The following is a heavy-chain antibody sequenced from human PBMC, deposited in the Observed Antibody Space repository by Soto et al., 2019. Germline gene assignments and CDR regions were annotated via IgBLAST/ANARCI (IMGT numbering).Heavy chain of an antibody. CDR2: ILSNDEK. V-gene: IGHV2-26*01. D-gene: IGHD2-21*01. Sequence: SGPTLVNPTETLTLTCTVSGFSLSNARMGVSWIRQPPGKALEWLAHILSNDEKSYSTSLKSRLTISKDTSKSQVVLTMTSMDPVDTATYYCARIMVSYYYYYMDVWGKGTTVTVSS. CDR3: ARIMVSYYYYYMDV. CDR1: GFSLSNARMG. J-gene: IGHJ6*03.